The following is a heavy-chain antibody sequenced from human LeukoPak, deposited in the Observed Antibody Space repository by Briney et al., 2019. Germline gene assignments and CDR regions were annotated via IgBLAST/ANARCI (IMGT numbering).Heavy chain of an antibody. CDR2: IYYRGST. CDR1: GGSISSYY. Sequence: PSETLSLTCTVSGGSISSYYWSWIRQPPAKGLEWIGYIYYRGSTNYNPSLKSRVTISVDTSKNQFSLKLSSVTAADTAVYYCAALGAFDYWGQGTLVTVSS. V-gene: IGHV4-59*01. J-gene: IGHJ4*02. D-gene: IGHD3-10*01. CDR3: AALGAFDY.